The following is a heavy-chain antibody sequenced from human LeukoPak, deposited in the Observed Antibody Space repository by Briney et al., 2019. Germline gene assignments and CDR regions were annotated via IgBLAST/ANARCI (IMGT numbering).Heavy chain of an antibody. CDR2: IRSKTYGGTG. J-gene: IGHJ4*02. CDR1: GFTFGDYA. Sequence: GGSLRLSCTASGFTFGDYAMNWFRQAPGKGLEWVGFIRSKTYGGTGEYAASVKGRFTISRDDSKSIAHLQMNSLKTEDTAVYYCTRSESGTYKGGFGFWGQGTLVTVSS. CDR3: TRSESGTYKGGFGF. V-gene: IGHV3-49*03. D-gene: IGHD1-26*01.